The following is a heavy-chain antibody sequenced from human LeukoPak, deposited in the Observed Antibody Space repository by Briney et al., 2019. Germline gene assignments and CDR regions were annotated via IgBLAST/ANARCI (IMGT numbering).Heavy chain of an antibody. J-gene: IGHJ4*02. CDR2: ISSSSSTI. CDR3: ASQEDEDY. D-gene: IGHD5-24*01. CDR1: GFTFSSYS. Sequence: GGSLRLSCAASGFTFSSYSMNWVRQAPGKGLEWVSYISSSSSTIYYADSVKGRFTISRDNAKNSLYLQMNSLRAEDTAVYYCASQEDEDYRGQGTLVTVSS. V-gene: IGHV3-48*01.